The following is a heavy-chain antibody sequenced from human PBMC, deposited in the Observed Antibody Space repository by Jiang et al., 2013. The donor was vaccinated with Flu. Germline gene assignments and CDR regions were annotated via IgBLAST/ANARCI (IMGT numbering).Heavy chain of an antibody. V-gene: IGHV4-59*01. D-gene: IGHD2/OR15-2a*01. CDR1: GGSISSYY. J-gene: IGHJ2*01. Sequence: TCTVSGGSISSYYWSWIRQPPGKGLEWIGYIYYSGRHQLQPSLKSRVTISVDTSKNQFSLKLSSVTAADTAVYYCARAKGGNSRGWNFDLWGRGTLVTVSS. CDR3: ARAKGGNSRGWNFDL. CDR2: IYYSGRH.